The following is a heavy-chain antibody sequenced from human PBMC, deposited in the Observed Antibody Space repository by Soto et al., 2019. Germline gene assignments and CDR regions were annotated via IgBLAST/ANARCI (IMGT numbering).Heavy chain of an antibody. Sequence: PGESLKISCKASGFSFTSYWIAWVRQMPGKGLEWMGVIFPDDSDTRYSPSFQGQVTISADKSISTAYLQWSSLKASDTAMYYCPRRGKEYDRSFWFDPWGRETQVTVSS. CDR2: IFPDDSDT. D-gene: IGHD3-16*01. V-gene: IGHV5-51*01. CDR1: GFSFTSYW. J-gene: IGHJ5*02. CDR3: PRRGKEYDRSFWFDP.